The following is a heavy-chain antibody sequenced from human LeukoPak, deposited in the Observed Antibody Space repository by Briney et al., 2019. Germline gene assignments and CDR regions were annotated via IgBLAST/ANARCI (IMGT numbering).Heavy chain of an antibody. Sequence: PGGSLRLSCAASGFTVSSNYMSWVRQAPGKGLEWVSVIYSGGSTYYADSVKGRFTISRDNSKNTLYLQMNSLRAEDTAVYYCARKPNRKDGMDVWGQGTTVTVSS. CDR3: ARKPNRKDGMDV. CDR2: IYSGGST. D-gene: IGHD1-14*01. J-gene: IGHJ6*02. CDR1: GFTVSSNY. V-gene: IGHV3-53*01.